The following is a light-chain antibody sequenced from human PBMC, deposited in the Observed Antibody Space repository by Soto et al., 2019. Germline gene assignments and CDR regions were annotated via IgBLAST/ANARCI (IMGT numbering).Light chain of an antibody. J-gene: IGKJ1*01. CDR3: QHYNSYPEA. V-gene: IGKV1-5*01. Sequence: DIQMAQSPSFLSASVGDRVTITCRASQSISNWLAWYQQKPGTAPKVLIYHASNLQSGVPSRFSGSGAGTECTRTISSLQPDDVATDYCQHYNSYPEAFGQGTKV. CDR1: QSISNW. CDR2: HAS.